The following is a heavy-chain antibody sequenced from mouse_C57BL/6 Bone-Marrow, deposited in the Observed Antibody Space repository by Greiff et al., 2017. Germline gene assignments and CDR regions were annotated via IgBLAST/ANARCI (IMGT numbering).Heavy chain of an antibody. CDR3: AIFLYYYGSSYGYFDV. V-gene: IGHV1-82*01. J-gene: IGHJ1*03. CDR1: GYAFSSSW. CDR2: IYPGDGDT. D-gene: IGHD1-1*01. Sequence: VQLVESGPELVKPGASVKISCKASGYAFSSSWMNWVKQRPGKGLEWIGRIYPGDGDTNYNGKFKGKATLTADKSSSTAYMQLSSLTSEDSAVYFCAIFLYYYGSSYGYFDVWGTGTTVTVSS.